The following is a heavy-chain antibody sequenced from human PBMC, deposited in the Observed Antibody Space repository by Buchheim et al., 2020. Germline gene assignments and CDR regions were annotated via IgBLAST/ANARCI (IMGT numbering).Heavy chain of an antibody. V-gene: IGHV3-33*01. Sequence: QVRLVESGGGVVQPVTSLRLSCATSGFMFSNYAMLWVRQAPGKGLEWVAVTWYDGDSKYFGHSVKGRFTISRDKSKNTLYLQRNSLRAEDTAVYYCARHGMDV. CDR3: ARHGMDV. J-gene: IGHJ6*01. CDR1: GFMFSNYA. CDR2: TWYDGDSK.